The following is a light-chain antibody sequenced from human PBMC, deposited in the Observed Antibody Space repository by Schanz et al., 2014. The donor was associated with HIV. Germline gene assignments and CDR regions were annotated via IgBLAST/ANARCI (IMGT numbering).Light chain of an antibody. J-gene: IGLJ2*01. Sequence: QSVLTQPASVSGSPGQSITISCTGTSSDVGAYNSVSWWQQQDPGKAPKLMIYDVSNRPSGVPDRFSGSKSGNTASLTVSGLQAEDEADYYCCSYARSSTVVFAGGTKLTVL. CDR1: SSDVGAYNS. CDR3: CSYARSSTVV. V-gene: IGLV2-14*03. CDR2: DVS.